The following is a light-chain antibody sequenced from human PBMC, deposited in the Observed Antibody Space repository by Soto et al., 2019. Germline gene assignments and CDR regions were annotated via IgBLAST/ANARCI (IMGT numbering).Light chain of an antibody. CDR3: QQYNNWPQT. Sequence: EIVMTQSPATLSVSPGERATLSCRASQSVSSNLAWYQQKPGQAPRLLIYGASTRATGIPARFSGSGSGTEFTLTISSVHSDDVAVYCCQQYNNWPQTFGQGTKVEIK. V-gene: IGKV3-15*01. CDR2: GAS. J-gene: IGKJ1*01. CDR1: QSVSSN.